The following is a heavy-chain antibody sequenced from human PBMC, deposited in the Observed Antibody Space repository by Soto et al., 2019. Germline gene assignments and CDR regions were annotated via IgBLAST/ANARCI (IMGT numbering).Heavy chain of an antibody. CDR3: ASQGTMIVN. CDR2: IYYSGST. V-gene: IGHV4-31*03. J-gene: IGHJ4*02. D-gene: IGHD3-22*01. Sequence: SETLSLTCTVSGVSIGRCAYYWSWIRQHPGKGLEWIGYIYYSGSTLYNPSLKSRGTISLDTSKNQFSLRLSSVTAADTAVYYCASQGTMIVNWGQGTLVTVSS. CDR1: GVSIGRCAYY.